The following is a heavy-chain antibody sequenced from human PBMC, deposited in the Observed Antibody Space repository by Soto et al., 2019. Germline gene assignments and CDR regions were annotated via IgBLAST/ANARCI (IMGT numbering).Heavy chain of an antibody. CDR1: GFSLRXXXXX. CDR2: IYWDGDK. CDR3: AHLTTGGFYFDY. Sequence: QITLKESGPALVKPTQTLTLTCTFSGFSLRXXXXXXXXXXXXXXXALEWVALIYWDGDKRYSPSLKSSLTXTKXXXXXXXXXTXXXXXXXXXXTXYXAHLTTGGFYFDYWGQGTLVTVSS. V-gene: IGHV2-5*02. J-gene: IGHJ4*02. D-gene: IGHD4-17*01.